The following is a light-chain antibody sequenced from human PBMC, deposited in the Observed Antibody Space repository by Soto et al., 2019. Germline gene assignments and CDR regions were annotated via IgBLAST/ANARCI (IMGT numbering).Light chain of an antibody. CDR3: QTWGTGIVV. CDR1: SGHSSYA. J-gene: IGLJ2*01. CDR2: LNSDGSH. V-gene: IGLV4-69*01. Sequence: QSVLTQSPSASASLGASVKLTCTLSSGHSSYAIAWHQQQLEKGPRYLMKLNSDGSHSKGDGIPDRFSGSSSGAERYLTISSLQSEDEADYYCQTWGTGIVVFGGGTQLTVL.